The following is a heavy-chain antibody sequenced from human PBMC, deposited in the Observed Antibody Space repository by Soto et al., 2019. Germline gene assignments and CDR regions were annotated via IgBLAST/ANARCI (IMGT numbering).Heavy chain of an antibody. CDR2: IDYSGST. Sequence: QVQLQESGPGLVKPSETLSLTCTVSGGSVSSGSYYWSWIRQPPGKGLEWIGYIDYSGSTNYNPSLKSRVTISVDTAKNQFSLKLSSVTAADTAVYYCARAGSNSGSYWIYYYYGMDVWGQGTTVTVSS. CDR3: ARAGSNSGSYWIYYYYGMDV. J-gene: IGHJ6*02. V-gene: IGHV4-61*01. D-gene: IGHD1-26*01. CDR1: GGSVSSGSYY.